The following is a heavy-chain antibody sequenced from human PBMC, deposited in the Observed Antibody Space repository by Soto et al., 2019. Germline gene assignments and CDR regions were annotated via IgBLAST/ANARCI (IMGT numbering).Heavy chain of an antibody. V-gene: IGHV3-30-3*01. J-gene: IGHJ3*02. CDR1: GFTFSSYA. CDR3: ARGLVWFGDPPLAFDI. D-gene: IGHD3-10*01. Sequence: QVQLVESGGGVVQPGRSLRLSCAASGFTFSSYAMHWVRQAPGKGLEWVAVISYDGSNKYYADSVKGRFTISRDNSKNTLYLQMNSLRAEDTAVYYCARGLVWFGDPPLAFDIWGQGTMVTVSS. CDR2: ISYDGSNK.